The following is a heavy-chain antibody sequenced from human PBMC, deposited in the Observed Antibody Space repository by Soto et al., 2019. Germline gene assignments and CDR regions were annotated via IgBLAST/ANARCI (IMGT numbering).Heavy chain of an antibody. CDR1: GGSISSGGFS. D-gene: IGHD2-21*02. CDR2: IYHFGGT. Sequence: SETLSLTCAVSGGSISSGGFSWSWIRQPPGKGLEWIGYIYHFGGTYYNPSLKSRVSISLDRSKNEFSLEVRSVTAADTAGYYCARGGDYYFDSWGQGTLVTVSS. CDR3: ARGGDYYFDS. V-gene: IGHV4-30-2*01. J-gene: IGHJ4*02.